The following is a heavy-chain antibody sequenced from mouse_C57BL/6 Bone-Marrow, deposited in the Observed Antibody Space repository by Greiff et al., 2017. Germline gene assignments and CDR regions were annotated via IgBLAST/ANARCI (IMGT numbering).Heavy chain of an antibody. Sequence: QVQLKQPGAELVKPGASVKLSCKASGYTFTSYWMHWVKQRPGQGLEWIGMIHPNSGSTNYNEKFKSKATLTVDKSSSTAYMQLSSLTSEDSAVYYCARSSGRWLLRDWFASWGQGTLVTVSA. J-gene: IGHJ3*01. CDR2: IHPNSGST. CDR1: GYTFTSYW. CDR3: ARSSGRWLLRDWFAS. V-gene: IGHV1-64*01. D-gene: IGHD2-3*01.